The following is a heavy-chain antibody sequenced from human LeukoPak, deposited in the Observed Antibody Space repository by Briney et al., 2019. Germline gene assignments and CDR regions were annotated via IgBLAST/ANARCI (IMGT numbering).Heavy chain of an antibody. Sequence: GESLKISCKGSGYSFTTYWISWVRQMPGKGLEWMGRIDPSDSYTNYSPSFQGHVTISADKSFSTAYLQWTSLKASDTAMYYCARHAKAYGSSCVSWGQGTLVTVSS. CDR2: IDPSDSYT. CDR1: GYSFTTYW. CDR3: ARHAKAYGSSCVS. V-gene: IGHV5-10-1*01. J-gene: IGHJ5*02. D-gene: IGHD6-13*01.